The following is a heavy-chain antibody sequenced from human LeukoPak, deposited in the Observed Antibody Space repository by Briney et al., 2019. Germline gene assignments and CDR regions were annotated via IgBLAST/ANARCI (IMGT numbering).Heavy chain of an antibody. V-gene: IGHV4-34*01. J-gene: IGHJ5*02. CDR2: INHSGST. CDR3: ARRAMVRRSGWFDP. CDR1: GGSFSGYY. D-gene: IGHD3-10*01. Sequence: PSETLSLTCAVYGGSFSGYYWSWIRQPPGKGLEWIGEINHSGSTNYNPSLKGRVTISVDTSKNQFSLKLSSVTAADTAVYYCARRAMVRRSGWFDPWGQGTLVTVSS.